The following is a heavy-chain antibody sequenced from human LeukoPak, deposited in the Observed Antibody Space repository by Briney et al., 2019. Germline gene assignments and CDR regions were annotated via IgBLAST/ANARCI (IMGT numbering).Heavy chain of an antibody. CDR1: GFTFSSYA. V-gene: IGHV3-23*01. CDR3: AKSTTNYYYYYYMDV. Sequence: PGGSLRLSCAASGFTFSSYAMSWLRQAPGKGLEWVSTISGSGGSTYYADSVKGRFTISRYISKNTLYLQMNSMRTEDTAVYYCAKSTTNYYYYYYMDVWGKGTTVTVS. CDR2: ISGSGGST. J-gene: IGHJ6*03. D-gene: IGHD1-14*01.